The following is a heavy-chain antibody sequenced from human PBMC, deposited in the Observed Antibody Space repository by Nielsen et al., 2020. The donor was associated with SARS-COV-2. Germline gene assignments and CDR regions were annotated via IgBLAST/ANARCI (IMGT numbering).Heavy chain of an antibody. CDR2: MNPNSGNT. J-gene: IGHJ6*03. V-gene: IGHV1-8*01. Sequence: ASVKVSCKASGYTFTSYDINWVRQATGQGLEWMGWMNPNSGNTGYAQKFQGRVTMTRNTSISTAYMELSSLRSEDTAVYYCARGRSSSGYYYYMDVWGKGTTVTVSS. CDR3: ARGRSSSGYYYYMDV. D-gene: IGHD3-10*01. CDR1: GYTFTSYD.